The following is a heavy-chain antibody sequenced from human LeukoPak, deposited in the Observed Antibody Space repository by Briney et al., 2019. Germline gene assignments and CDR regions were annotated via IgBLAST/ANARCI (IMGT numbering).Heavy chain of an antibody. Sequence: PGGSLRLSCAASGFTFSSYSMNWVRQAPGKGLEGVSYISSSSSTIYYADSVKGRFTISRDNAKNSLYLQMNSLRAEDTAVYYCARDAPKYGDYFDYWGQGTLVTVSS. J-gene: IGHJ4*02. V-gene: IGHV3-48*01. D-gene: IGHD4-17*01. CDR1: GFTFSSYS. CDR3: ARDAPKYGDYFDY. CDR2: ISSSSSTI.